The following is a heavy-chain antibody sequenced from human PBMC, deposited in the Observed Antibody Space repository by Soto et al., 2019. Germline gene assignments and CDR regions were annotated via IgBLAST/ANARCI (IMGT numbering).Heavy chain of an antibody. Sequence: EVQLVESGGGLVQPGRSLRLSCAASGFTFDDYAMHWVRQAPGKGLEWVSGISWNSGSIGYADSVKGRFTISRDNAKNSLYLQMNSLRAEDTALYYCAKYFRVGYCSGGSCSYDAFDNWGQGTMVTVSS. D-gene: IGHD2-15*01. CDR1: GFTFDDYA. CDR3: AKYFRVGYCSGGSCSYDAFDN. V-gene: IGHV3-9*01. CDR2: ISWNSGSI. J-gene: IGHJ3*02.